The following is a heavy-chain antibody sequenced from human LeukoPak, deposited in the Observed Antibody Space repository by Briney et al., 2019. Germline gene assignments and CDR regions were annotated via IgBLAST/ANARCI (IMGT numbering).Heavy chain of an antibody. D-gene: IGHD4-17*01. V-gene: IGHV5-10-1*01. Sequence: KVGESLKISCKGSGYSFISYWISWVRQMPGKGLEWMGRIDPSDSYTNYSPSFQGHVTISADKSISTAYLQWSSLKASDTAMYYCASRNDYGDYSAFDIWGQGTMVTVSS. J-gene: IGHJ3*02. CDR1: GYSFISYW. CDR2: IDPSDSYT. CDR3: ASRNDYGDYSAFDI.